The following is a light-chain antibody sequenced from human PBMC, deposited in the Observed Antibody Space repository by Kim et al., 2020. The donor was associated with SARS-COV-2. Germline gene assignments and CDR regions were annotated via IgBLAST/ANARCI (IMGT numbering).Light chain of an antibody. V-gene: IGLV1-51*01. Sequence: GQKDAISCSANNPNIGNNYLSWYQKPPGTAPKLLIYDNKKRPSGIPDRFSGSTAGTSATLGITGLQTGDEADYYCGTWDSSLSAGVFGGGTQLTVL. CDR1: NPNIGNNY. J-gene: IGLJ2*01. CDR2: DNK. CDR3: GTWDSSLSAGV.